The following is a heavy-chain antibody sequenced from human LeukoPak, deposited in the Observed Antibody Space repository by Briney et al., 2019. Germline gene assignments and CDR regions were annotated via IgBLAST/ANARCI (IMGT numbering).Heavy chain of an antibody. Sequence: ASVKVSCKASGYTFTDYYLHWVRQAPGQGPEWMGWINPNSGGTKYAQKFQGRVTMTRDTSISTAYMELSSLKSDDTAVYYCARGYSSGWYGVGYWGQGTLVTVSS. CDR1: GYTFTDYY. V-gene: IGHV1-2*02. CDR2: INPNSGGT. CDR3: ARGYSSGWYGVGY. J-gene: IGHJ4*02. D-gene: IGHD6-19*01.